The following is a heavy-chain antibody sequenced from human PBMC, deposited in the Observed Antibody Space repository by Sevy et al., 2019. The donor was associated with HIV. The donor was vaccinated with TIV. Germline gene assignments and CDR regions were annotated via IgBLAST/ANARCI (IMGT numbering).Heavy chain of an antibody. CDR2: ISDDEEHK. V-gene: IGHV3-30*18. CDR1: GFTFSNYG. CDR3: AKDLKRYSDYGRNYHHYGMNL. J-gene: IGHJ6*02. Sequence: GGSLRLSCAASGFTFSNYGVHWVRQAPGKGLEWVALISDDEEHKYSADSVKGRFTISRDNSKNTLYLQMHSLRAEDTAVYYCAKDLKRYSDYGRNYHHYGMNLWGQGTTVTVSS. D-gene: IGHD4-17*01.